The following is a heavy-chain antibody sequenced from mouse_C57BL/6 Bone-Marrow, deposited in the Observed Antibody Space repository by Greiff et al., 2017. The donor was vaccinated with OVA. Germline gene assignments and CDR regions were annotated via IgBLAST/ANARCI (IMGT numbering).Heavy chain of an antibody. D-gene: IGHD1-1*01. CDR2: ISSGGSYT. J-gene: IGHJ2*01. V-gene: IGHV5-6*01. CDR3: ARHPTYYGSSYDYFDY. Sequence: EVHLVESGGDLVKPGGSLKLSCAASGFTFSSYGMSWVRQTPDKRLEWVATISSGGSYTYYPDSVKGRFTISRDNAKNTLYLQMSSLKSEDTAMYYCARHPTYYGSSYDYFDYWGQGTTLTVSS. CDR1: GFTFSSYG.